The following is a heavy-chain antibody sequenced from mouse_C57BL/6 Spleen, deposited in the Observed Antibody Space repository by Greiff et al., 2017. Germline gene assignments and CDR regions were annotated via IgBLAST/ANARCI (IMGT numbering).Heavy chain of an antibody. Sequence: EVMLVESGGGLVKPGGSLKLSCAASGFTFSSYAMSWVRQTPEKRLEWVATISDGGSYTYYPDNVKGRFTISRDNAKNNLYLQMSHLKSEDTAMYYCARDGGYGNYDAMDYWGQGTSVTVSS. CDR1: GFTFSSYA. CDR3: ARDGGYGNYDAMDY. V-gene: IGHV5-4*01. D-gene: IGHD2-1*01. J-gene: IGHJ4*01. CDR2: ISDGGSYT.